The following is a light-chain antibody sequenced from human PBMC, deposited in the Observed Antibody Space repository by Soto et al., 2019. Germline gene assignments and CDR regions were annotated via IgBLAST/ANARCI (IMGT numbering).Light chain of an antibody. CDR3: QQYNSPSPGWK. J-gene: IGKJ1*01. Sequence: DIQMTQSPSTLSASVGDTVTITCRASQSVRKWLAWYQQKPGKAPKLLIYEASTLESGVPSRFSGWGSGTEFTLTISSLQPDDFATYYCQQYNSPSPGWKFGQGTTVEIK. CDR2: EAS. V-gene: IGKV1-5*03. CDR1: QSVRKW.